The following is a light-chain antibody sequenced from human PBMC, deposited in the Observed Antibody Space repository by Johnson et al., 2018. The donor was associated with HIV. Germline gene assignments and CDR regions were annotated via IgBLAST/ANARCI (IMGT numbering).Light chain of an antibody. CDR1: SSNIGNNY. V-gene: IGLV1-51*02. J-gene: IGLJ1*01. Sequence: QSVLTQPPSVSAAPGQKVTISCSGSSSNIGNNYVSWYQQLPGTAPKLLIYENNKRPLGIPDRFSGSKSGTSATLDITGLQTGDEANYYCGTWDSSLSALNYVFGTVTKVTVL. CDR2: ENN. CDR3: GTWDSSLSALNYV.